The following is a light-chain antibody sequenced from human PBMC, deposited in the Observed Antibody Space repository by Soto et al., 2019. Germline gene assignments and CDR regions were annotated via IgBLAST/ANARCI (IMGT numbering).Light chain of an antibody. V-gene: IGKV1-39*01. CDR1: QSISSY. CDR3: QQSYSTPPYT. J-gene: IGKJ2*01. Sequence: DIQMTQSPSSLSASVGDRVTITCRASQSISSYLNWYQQKPGKAPKFLIYAASSLQSGVPSRFSGSESGTDFSLTISSLQPEDFATYYCQQSYSTPPYTFGQGTKLEIK. CDR2: AAS.